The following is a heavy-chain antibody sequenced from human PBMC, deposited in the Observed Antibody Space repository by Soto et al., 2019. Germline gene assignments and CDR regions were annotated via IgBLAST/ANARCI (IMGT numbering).Heavy chain of an antibody. J-gene: IGHJ6*03. CDR1: GFTFSSYS. CDR3: VRDKEGYGYGTGDYYYYMDV. Sequence: EVQLVESGGGLVQPGGSLRLSCAASGFTFSSYSMNWVRQAPGKGLEWVSYISSSSSTIYYADSVKGRFTISRDNAKNSLYLQMNSLRAEDTAVYSCVRDKEGYGYGTGDYYYYMDVWGKGTTVTVSS. D-gene: IGHD5-18*01. CDR2: ISSSSSTI. V-gene: IGHV3-48*01.